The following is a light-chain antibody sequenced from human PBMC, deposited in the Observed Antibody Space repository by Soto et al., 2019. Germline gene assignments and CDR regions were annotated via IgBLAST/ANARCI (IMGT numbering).Light chain of an antibody. CDR3: QQRTRWPMT. CDR1: QNLHSF. CDR2: DGS. V-gene: IGKV3-11*01. Sequence: EIVLTQSPATLSVSPGERVTLSCRASQNLHSFLNWYQQRSGQAPRPLIYDGSKRAAGVPDRISGDGSGTDYTLTISSLEPEDFAVYYCQQRTRWPMTFGQGTRLEIK. J-gene: IGKJ5*01.